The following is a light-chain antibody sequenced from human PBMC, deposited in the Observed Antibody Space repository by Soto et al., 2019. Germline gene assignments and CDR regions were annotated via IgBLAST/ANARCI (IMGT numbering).Light chain of an antibody. J-gene: IGKJ5*01. CDR3: QQYNNWPPIT. CDR2: GAS. CDR1: QSVSSN. V-gene: IGKV3-15*01. Sequence: EVVVTESASTLSVSPGERATLSCRASQSVSSNLAWYQQKPGQAPRLLIYGASTRATGIPARFSGSGSGTEFTLTISSLQSEDFAVYYCQQYNNWPPITFGQGTLLAIK.